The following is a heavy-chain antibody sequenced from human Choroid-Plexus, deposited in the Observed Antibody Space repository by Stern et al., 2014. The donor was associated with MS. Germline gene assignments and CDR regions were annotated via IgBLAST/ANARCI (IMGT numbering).Heavy chain of an antibody. CDR3: AKDRQYLTYFFDX. J-gene: IGHJ5*02. CDR1: GFTFGSCA. D-gene: IGHD2/OR15-2a*01. CDR2: VSYDGSNK. Sequence: VQLVESGGGVVQPGRPLRLSCVASGFTFGSCAMHWVRQAPGKGLEWVAGVSYDGSNKYYADSVKGRFTISRDNSQNTLYMQMSSLRPEDTAVYYCAKDRQYLTYFFDXXGQGSLVTVSS. V-gene: IGHV3-30*18.